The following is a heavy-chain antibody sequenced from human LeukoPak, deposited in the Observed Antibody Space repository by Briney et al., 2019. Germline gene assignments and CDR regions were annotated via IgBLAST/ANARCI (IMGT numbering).Heavy chain of an antibody. V-gene: IGHV3-23*01. CDR2: ISATGGTT. Sequence: GGSLRLSCAASGFTFSSYGMSWVRQAPGKGLEWVSAISATGGTTYYADSVKGRFTISRDNSKNALYLQMNSLRAEDTAIYYCAKNGDRGAYCSGGSCYPYYYYYIDVWGKGTTVTISS. CDR3: AKNGDRGAYCSGGSCYPYYYYYIDV. CDR1: GFTFSSYG. J-gene: IGHJ6*03. D-gene: IGHD2-15*01.